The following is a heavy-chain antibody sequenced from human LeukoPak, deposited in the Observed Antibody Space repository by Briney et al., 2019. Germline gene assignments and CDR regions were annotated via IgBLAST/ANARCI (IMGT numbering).Heavy chain of an antibody. Sequence: SETLSLTCAVYGGSFGGYYWSWIRQPPGKGLEWIGEINHSGSTNYNPSLKSRVTISVDTSKNQFSLKLSSVTAADTAVYYCARGSRGVPAEISYFDYWGQGTLVTVSS. CDR3: ARGSRGVPAEISYFDY. CDR1: GGSFGGYY. D-gene: IGHD2-2*01. V-gene: IGHV4-34*01. CDR2: INHSGST. J-gene: IGHJ4*02.